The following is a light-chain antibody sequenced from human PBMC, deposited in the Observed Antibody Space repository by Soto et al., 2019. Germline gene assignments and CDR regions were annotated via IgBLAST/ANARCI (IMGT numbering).Light chain of an antibody. Sequence: SYELTQPPSVSVAPGKTAMITCGGNNIGSKSVHWYQQKPGQAPVLVIYYDSDRPSGIPERFSGSNSGNTATLTISRVEAGDEADYYCQVWDSSSDHVVFGGGTTLTVL. CDR3: QVWDSSSDHVV. V-gene: IGLV3-21*04. CDR2: YDS. J-gene: IGLJ2*01. CDR1: NIGSKS.